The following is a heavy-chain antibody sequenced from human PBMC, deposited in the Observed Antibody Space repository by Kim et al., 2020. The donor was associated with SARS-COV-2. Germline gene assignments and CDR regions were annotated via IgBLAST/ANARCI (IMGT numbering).Heavy chain of an antibody. CDR1: GGSFSGYY. Sequence: SETLSLTCAVYGGSFSGYYWSWIRQPPGKGLEWIGEINHSGSTNYNPSLKSRVTISVDTSKNQFSLKLSSVTAADTAVYYCARMRGPTVDVDYWGQGTLVTVSS. D-gene: IGHD3-10*01. J-gene: IGHJ4*02. CDR3: ARMRGPTVDVDY. CDR2: INHSGST. V-gene: IGHV4-34*01.